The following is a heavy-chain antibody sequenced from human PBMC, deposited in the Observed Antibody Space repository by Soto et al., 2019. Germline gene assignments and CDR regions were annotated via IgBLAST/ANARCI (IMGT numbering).Heavy chain of an antibody. D-gene: IGHD3-10*01. J-gene: IGHJ4*02. V-gene: IGHV1-46*01. CDR3: ATSISFIRRVVTWPVDF. CDR2: SNPSDRSK. Sequence: QVHLVQSGAEVKKPGASVKVSCKSSGYTFTSYFIHWVRQAPGQGLEWMGISNPSDRSKSYAQKFQGRLTMTRDTSTSTVYMEQSGLQSEDTAVYYCATSISFIRRVVTWPVDFWGQGTLVTVSS. CDR1: GYTFTSYF.